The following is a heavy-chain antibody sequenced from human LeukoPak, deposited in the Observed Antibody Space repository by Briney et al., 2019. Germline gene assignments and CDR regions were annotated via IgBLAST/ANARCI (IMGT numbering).Heavy chain of an antibody. CDR2: IYPSSGYT. J-gene: IGHJ5*02. CDR1: GYTLTSNN. D-gene: IGHD1-26*01. V-gene: IGHV1-46*01. Sequence: ASVKVSCKASGYTLTSNNMHWVRQAPGQGLEWMGIIYPSSGYTRYAQKFQGRVTLTRDTSTSTVYMGLSSLRSEDTAMYYCARDTGSYSASSWGQGTLVTVSS. CDR3: ARDTGSYSASS.